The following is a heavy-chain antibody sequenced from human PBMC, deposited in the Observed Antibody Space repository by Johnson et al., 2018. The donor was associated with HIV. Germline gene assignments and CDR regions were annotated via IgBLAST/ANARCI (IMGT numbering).Heavy chain of an antibody. CDR2: IFSGGTT. Sequence: VQLVESGGGVVQPGRSLRLSCAASGFTVSSNYMTWVRQAPGKGLEWVSVIFSGGTTYYANSVKGRFTISRDNSKNTLYLQMGSLRAEDMAVYYCARGLTIFGVVTDAFDIWGQGTMVTVSS. V-gene: IGHV3-66*01. CDR1: GFTVSSNY. J-gene: IGHJ3*02. CDR3: ARGLTIFGVVTDAFDI. D-gene: IGHD3-3*01.